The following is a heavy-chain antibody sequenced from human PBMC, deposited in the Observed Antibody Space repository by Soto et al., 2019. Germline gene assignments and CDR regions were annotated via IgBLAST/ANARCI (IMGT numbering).Heavy chain of an antibody. D-gene: IGHD2-8*02. CDR2: ISAHNGNT. V-gene: IGHV1-18*01. CDR3: ARGRYWEY. CDR1: GYTFTSYG. J-gene: IGHJ4*02. Sequence: QVHLVQSGAEVKKPGASVKVSCKGSGYTFTSYGITWVRQAPGQGLEWMGWISAHNGNTDYAQRLQGRATVTRDTSTRTAYMELRSLRSDDTAVYYCARGRYWEYCGQGALVTVSS.